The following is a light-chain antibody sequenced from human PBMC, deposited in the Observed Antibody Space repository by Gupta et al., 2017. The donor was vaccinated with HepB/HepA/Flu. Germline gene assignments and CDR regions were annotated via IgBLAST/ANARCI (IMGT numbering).Light chain of an antibody. CDR3: QQLNSYPRT. J-gene: IGKJ3*01. CDR1: QGISSY. CDR2: AAS. Sequence: DIQLTQSPSFLSASVGDRVTITCRASQGISSYLAWYQQKPGKAPKLLIYAASTLQSGVPSGFSGSGSGTEFTLTISSLQPEDFATYYCQQLNSYPRTFGHGTKVDIK. V-gene: IGKV1-9*01.